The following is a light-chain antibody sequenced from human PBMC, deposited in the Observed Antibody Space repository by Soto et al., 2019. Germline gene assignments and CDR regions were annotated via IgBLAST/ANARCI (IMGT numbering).Light chain of an antibody. V-gene: IGLV2-11*01. CDR2: DVT. J-gene: IGLJ1*01. Sequence: QSVMTQARSVSGSPGQSVTISCTGTRGDGGGDNKASWSQQQPGKAPKLTIYDVTKRPSGVPGRFSGSRSVNRASLSISGVQAEDGADYYCCSYGGSYTVAGFRPGTKVTVL. CDR1: RGDGGGDNK. CDR3: CSYGGSYTVAG.